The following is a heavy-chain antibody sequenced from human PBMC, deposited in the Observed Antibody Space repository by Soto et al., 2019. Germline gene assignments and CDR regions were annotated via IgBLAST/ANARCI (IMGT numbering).Heavy chain of an antibody. CDR2: IIPILGTA. CDR1: GGTLISYS. Sequence: ASVKVSCKASGGTLISYSISWVRQAPGQGLEWMGRIIPILGTANYAQRFQGRVTITADESTSTAYMELSRLGSEDTAVYYCARQNSSAWYTTPDYWGHGTRLTVSS. CDR3: ARQNSSAWYTTPDY. V-gene: IGHV1-69*08. J-gene: IGHJ4*03. D-gene: IGHD3-22*01.